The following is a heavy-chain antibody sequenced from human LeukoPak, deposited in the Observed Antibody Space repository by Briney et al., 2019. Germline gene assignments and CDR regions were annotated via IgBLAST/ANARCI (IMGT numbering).Heavy chain of an antibody. J-gene: IGHJ6*03. V-gene: IGHV3-7*03. D-gene: IGHD2-21*01. CDR1: GFTFSSYW. Sequence: GGSLRLSCAASGFTFSSYWMSWVRQAPGKGLEWGANIKQDGSEKYYVDSVKGRFTISRDNAKNSLYLQMNSLRAEDTALYYCAKAGDAPLADYYYYMDVWGKGTRSPSP. CDR3: AKAGDAPLADYYYYMDV. CDR2: IKQDGSEK.